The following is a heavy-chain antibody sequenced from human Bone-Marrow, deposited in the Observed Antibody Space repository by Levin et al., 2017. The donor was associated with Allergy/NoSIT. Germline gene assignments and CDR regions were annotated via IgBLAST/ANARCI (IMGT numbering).Heavy chain of an antibody. CDR3: ARFSSAAKYYYYFYMDV. CDR2: INPNSGGT. CDR1: GYTFTGYY. Sequence: ASVKVSCKASGYTFTGYYMHWVRQAPGQGLEWMGWINPNSGGTNYAQKFQGRVTMTRDTSISTAYMELSRLRSDDTAVYYCARFSSAAKYYYYFYMDVWGKGTTVTVSS. V-gene: IGHV1-2*02. D-gene: IGHD2-2*01. J-gene: IGHJ6*03.